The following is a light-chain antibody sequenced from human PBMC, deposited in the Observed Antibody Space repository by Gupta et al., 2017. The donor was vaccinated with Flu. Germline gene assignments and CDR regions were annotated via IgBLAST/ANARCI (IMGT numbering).Light chain of an antibody. V-gene: IGKV3D-15*01. CDR1: ENVGSD. CDR2: GAS. CDR3: QQYKTCPLT. J-gene: IGKJ4*01. Sequence: PGTLSVSPGETATLSCRDNENVGSDLAWYKQKPGQHPRLVMHGASARATGIPVRFSGTGSGTEFTLIISRLQSEDFALYFCQQYKTCPLTFGGGTKVEIK.